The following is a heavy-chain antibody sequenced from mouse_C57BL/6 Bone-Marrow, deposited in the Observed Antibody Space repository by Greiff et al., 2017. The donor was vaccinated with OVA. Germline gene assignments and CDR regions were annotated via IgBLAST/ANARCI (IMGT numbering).Heavy chain of an antibody. J-gene: IGHJ3*01. Sequence: VQLQQPGAELVMPGASVKLSCKASGYTFTSYWMHWVKQRPGQGLEWIGEIDPSDSYTNYNQKFKGKSTLTVDISSSTAYMQLSSLTSEDSAVYYCARKGAYESWGQGTLVTVSA. CDR2: IDPSDSYT. D-gene: IGHD2-3*01. CDR1: GYTFTSYW. V-gene: IGHV1-69*01. CDR3: ARKGAYES.